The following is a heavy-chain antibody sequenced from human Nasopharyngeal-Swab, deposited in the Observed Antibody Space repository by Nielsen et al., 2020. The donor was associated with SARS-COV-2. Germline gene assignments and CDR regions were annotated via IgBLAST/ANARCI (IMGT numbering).Heavy chain of an antibody. J-gene: IGHJ6*02. Sequence: SVNVSCKASGGTFISYAIRWVRQAPGQGLEWMGGIIPIFGTANYAQKFQGRVTITADESTSTAYMELSSLRSEDTAVYYCARDRSLEIKASSSDTYYGMDVWGQGTTVTVSS. D-gene: IGHD6-6*01. V-gene: IGHV1-69*13. CDR2: IIPIFGTA. CDR3: ARDRSLEIKASSSDTYYGMDV. CDR1: GGTFISYA.